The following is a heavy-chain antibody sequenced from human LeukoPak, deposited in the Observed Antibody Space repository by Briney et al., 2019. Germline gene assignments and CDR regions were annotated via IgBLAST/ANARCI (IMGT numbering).Heavy chain of an antibody. CDR2: INSDGSST. J-gene: IGHJ6*02. Sequence: PGGSLRLSCAASGFTFSSYWMHWVRQAPGKGLVWVSRINSDGSSTSYADSVKGRFTISRDNAKNTLYLQMNSLRAEDTAVYYCARDYCGGDCYYYYYGMDVWGQGTTVTVSS. CDR3: ARDYCGGDCYYYYYGMDV. V-gene: IGHV3-74*01. D-gene: IGHD2-21*02. CDR1: GFTFSSYW.